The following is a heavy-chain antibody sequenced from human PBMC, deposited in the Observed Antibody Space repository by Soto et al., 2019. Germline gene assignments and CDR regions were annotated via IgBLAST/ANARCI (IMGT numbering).Heavy chain of an antibody. V-gene: IGHV4-39*01. CDR2: VYYRGRS. Sequence: SETLSLTCTVSGGSVSNSNYYWGWIRQSPGKGLEWIGSVYYRGRSYSKSSVKSRVTISVDTSKNQFSLNLNSVTASDTAVYYCVSQRTSVLTQAYFDYWGPGALVTVSS. D-gene: IGHD2-8*01. CDR1: GGSVSNSNYY. CDR3: VSQRTSVLTQAYFDY. J-gene: IGHJ4*02.